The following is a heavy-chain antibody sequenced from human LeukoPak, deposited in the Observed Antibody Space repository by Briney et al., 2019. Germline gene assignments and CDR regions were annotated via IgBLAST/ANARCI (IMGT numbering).Heavy chain of an antibody. CDR1: GGSISSYY. D-gene: IGHD2-21*01. CDR2: IYYSGGT. Sequence: SETLSLTCTVSGGSISSYYWSWMRQSPGKGLEWIGYIYYSGGTNYNPSLKSRVAISVDTSKNQFSLNLSSVTAADTAVYYCARGAGRCGGECSDSDYWGQGTLVTVSS. CDR3: ARGAGRCGGECSDSDY. J-gene: IGHJ4*02. V-gene: IGHV4-59*01.